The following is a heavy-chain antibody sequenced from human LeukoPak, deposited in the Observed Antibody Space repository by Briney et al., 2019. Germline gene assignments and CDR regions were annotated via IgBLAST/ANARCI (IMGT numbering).Heavy chain of an antibody. Sequence: GGSLRLSCAASGFTFSSYSMNWVRQAPGKGLEWVSSISSSSSYIYYADSVKGRFTISRDNAKNSLYLQMNSLRAEDTAVYYCARAKYQLLLRDYYYGMDVWGQGTTVTVSS. CDR3: ARAKYQLLLRDYYYGMDV. D-gene: IGHD2-2*01. J-gene: IGHJ6*02. CDR1: GFTFSSYS. V-gene: IGHV3-21*01. CDR2: ISSSSSYI.